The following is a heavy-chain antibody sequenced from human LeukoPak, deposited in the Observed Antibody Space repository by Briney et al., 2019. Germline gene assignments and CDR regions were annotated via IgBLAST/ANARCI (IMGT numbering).Heavy chain of an antibody. J-gene: IGHJ6*02. CDR2: ISSNGGST. CDR1: GFTFSSYA. V-gene: IGHV3-64D*06. D-gene: IGHD6-13*01. CDR3: VKEGYSSLGYYYYGMDV. Sequence: GGSLRLSRSASGFTFSSYAMHWVRQAPGKGLEYVSAISSNGGSTYYADSVKGRFTISRDNSKNTLYLQMSSLRAEDTAVYYCVKEGYSSLGYYYYGMDVWGQGTTVTVSS.